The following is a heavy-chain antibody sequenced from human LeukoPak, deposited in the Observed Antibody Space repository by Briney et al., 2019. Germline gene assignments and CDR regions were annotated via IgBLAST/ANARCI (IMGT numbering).Heavy chain of an antibody. J-gene: IGHJ4*02. Sequence: TSETLSLTCTVSGGSISSSSYYWGWIRQPPGKGLEWIGSIYYSGSTYYNPSLKSRVTISVDTSKNQFSLKLSSVTAADTAVYYCARSLLGGYYFDYWGQGTLVTVSS. D-gene: IGHD3-22*01. V-gene: IGHV4-39*07. CDR2: IYYSGST. CDR1: GGSISSSSYY. CDR3: ARSLLGGYYFDY.